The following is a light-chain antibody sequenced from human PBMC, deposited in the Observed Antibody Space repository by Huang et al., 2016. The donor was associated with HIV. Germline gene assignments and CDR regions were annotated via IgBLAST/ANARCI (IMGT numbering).Light chain of an antibody. V-gene: IGKV3D-15*01. CDR2: GAS. J-gene: IGKJ1*01. CDR3: QQYNNWPPWT. Sequence: EIVMTQSPATLSVSPGERATPSCRASQSVSSTLAWYQQKPGQAPRLLIYGASTRATGIPARFSGSGSGTDFTLTISSLQSEDFAVYYCQQYNNWPPWTFGQGTKVEIK. CDR1: QSVSST.